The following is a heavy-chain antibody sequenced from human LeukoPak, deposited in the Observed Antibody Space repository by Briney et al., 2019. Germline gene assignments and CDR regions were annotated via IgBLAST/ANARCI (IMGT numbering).Heavy chain of an antibody. Sequence: GGSLRLSCAASGFTFSSYAMHWVRQAPGKGLEWVSVISYDGSNKYYADSVKGRFTISRDNSKNTLYLQMNSLRAEDTAVYYCARPSSTDYFYGMDVWGQGTTVTVSS. CDR2: ISYDGSNK. CDR3: ARPSSTDYFYGMDV. J-gene: IGHJ6*02. V-gene: IGHV3-30*14. CDR1: GFTFSSYA.